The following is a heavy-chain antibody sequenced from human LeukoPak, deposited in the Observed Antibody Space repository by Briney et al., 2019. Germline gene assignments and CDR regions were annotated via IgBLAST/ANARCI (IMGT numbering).Heavy chain of an antibody. CDR1: GFTFTSYS. CDR2: ISNSGTST. CDR3: AKGISRDYGGSIDY. V-gene: IGHV3-23*01. J-gene: IGHJ4*02. Sequence: PGGSLRLFCAASGFTFTSYSLTWVRLAPGKGLEWVSTISNSGTSTYYADSVKGRFTNSRDNSKNTLYLQMNSLRVEDTAVYYCAKGISRDYGGSIDYWGQGTLVTVSA. D-gene: IGHD4-23*01.